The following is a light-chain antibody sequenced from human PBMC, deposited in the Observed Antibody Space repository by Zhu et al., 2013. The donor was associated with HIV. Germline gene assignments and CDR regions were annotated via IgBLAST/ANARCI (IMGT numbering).Light chain of an antibody. V-gene: IGKV3-15*01. CDR1: QSVGSN. J-gene: IGKJ1*01. CDR2: DTS. CDR3: QQYNNWPGT. Sequence: ETVVTQSPDSLSVSPGERITLSCRASQSVGSNFAWYQQKSGEAPRLLIYDTSTRAKGIPARFSGSGSGTEFTLTISSLQSEDFAVYYCQQYNNWPGTFGQGTKVEIK.